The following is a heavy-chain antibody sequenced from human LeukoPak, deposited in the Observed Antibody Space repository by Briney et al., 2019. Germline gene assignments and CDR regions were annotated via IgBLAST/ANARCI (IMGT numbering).Heavy chain of an antibody. Sequence: SVKVSCKASGGTFSSYAISWVRQAPGQGLEWMGGIIPIFGTANYAQKFQGRVTITADKSTSTAYMELSSPRSEDTAVYYCAREVDTAMGYYFDYWAREPWSPSPQ. CDR3: AREVDTAMGYYFDY. J-gene: IGHJ4*02. CDR1: GGTFSSYA. CDR2: IIPIFGTA. V-gene: IGHV1-69*06. D-gene: IGHD5-18*01.